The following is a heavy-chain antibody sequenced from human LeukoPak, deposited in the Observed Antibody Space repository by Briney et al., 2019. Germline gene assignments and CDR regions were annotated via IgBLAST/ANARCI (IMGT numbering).Heavy chain of an antibody. CDR3: ATFDY. J-gene: IGHJ4*02. CDR1: GFTFSSYG. Sequence: GGSLRLSCAASGFTFSSYGIHWVRQAPGKGLEWVAVIWYDGSDKYYADSVKGRFTISRDNSKDTLYLQMNSLRVEDTAVYYCATFDYWGQGTLVTVSS. CDR2: IWYDGSDK. V-gene: IGHV3-33*01.